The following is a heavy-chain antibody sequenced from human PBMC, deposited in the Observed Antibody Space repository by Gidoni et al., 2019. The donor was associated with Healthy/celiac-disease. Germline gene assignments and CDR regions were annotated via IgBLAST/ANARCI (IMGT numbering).Heavy chain of an antibody. J-gene: IGHJ4*02. Sequence: QVQLQQWGAGLLMPSETLSPTSAVYGGSLSGYYWSWLRQPQGKGLEWIGEINLSGGTNYNPFLKSRVTISVDTSKNQFSRKLSSVTAADTAVYYCARGRYYDFWSGRPFDYWGQGTLVTVSS. CDR1: GGSLSGYY. CDR2: INLSGGT. V-gene: IGHV4-34*01. D-gene: IGHD3-3*01. CDR3: ARGRYYDFWSGRPFDY.